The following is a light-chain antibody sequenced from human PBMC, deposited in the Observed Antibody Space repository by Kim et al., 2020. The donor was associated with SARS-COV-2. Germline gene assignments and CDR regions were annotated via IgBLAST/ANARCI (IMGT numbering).Light chain of an antibody. J-gene: IGLJ2*01. CDR2: QDN. CDR3: QAWDSRTAV. V-gene: IGLV3-1*01. Sequence: SYELTQPPSVSVSPGQTASIPCSGDKLGEKYACWYQQKAGQSPVLVIYQDNKRPSGIPARISGSNSGNTATLTISGTQAMDEADYYCQAWDSRTAVFGGGTQLTVL. CDR1: KLGEKY.